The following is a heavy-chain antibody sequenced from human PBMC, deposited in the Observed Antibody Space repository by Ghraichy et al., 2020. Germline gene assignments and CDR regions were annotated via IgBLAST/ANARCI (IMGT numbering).Heavy chain of an antibody. CDR2: IKQDESEK. CDR3: ARAAGAAARPHSLDY. CDR1: RFTFSSYW. V-gene: IGHV3-7*01. D-gene: IGHD6-6*01. J-gene: IGHJ4*02. Sequence: GGSLRLSCAASRFTFSSYWMSWVRQAPGKGLEWVANIKQDESEKYYVDSVKGRFTISRDNAKNSLYLQMNSLRVEDTAVYYCARAAGAAARPHSLDYWGQGSLVTVSS.